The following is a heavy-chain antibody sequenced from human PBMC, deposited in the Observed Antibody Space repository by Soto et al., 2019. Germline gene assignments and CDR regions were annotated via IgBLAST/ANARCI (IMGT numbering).Heavy chain of an antibody. V-gene: IGHV1-46*01. J-gene: IGHJ6*02. D-gene: IGHD2-15*01. CDR2: INPSGGST. CDR3: ARDRAVVVVAASYYYYGMDV. Sequence: ASVKVSCKASGYTFTSNYMHWVRQAPGQGLEWMGIINPSGGSTSYAQKFQGRVTMTRDTSTSTVYMELSSLRSEDTAVYYCARDRAVVVVAASYYYYGMDVWGQGTTVTVSS. CDR1: GYTFTSNY.